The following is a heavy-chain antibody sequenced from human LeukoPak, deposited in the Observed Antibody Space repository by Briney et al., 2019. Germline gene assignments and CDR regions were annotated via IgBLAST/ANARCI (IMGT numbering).Heavy chain of an antibody. D-gene: IGHD1-26*01. J-gene: IGHJ4*02. CDR2: IGARGDGT. Sequence: GGSLRLSCTVYGFAFSGYAIRWVRQPPGRVPEWDSSIGARGDGTYSTDSVKGRFTISRDNSKRTLFLQMNSLRAEDTAVYYCAKVHYTASFPGSFPGRNYFDSWGQGSLVTVSS. CDR3: AKVHYTASFPGSFPGRNYFDS. V-gene: IGHV3-23*01. CDR1: GFAFSGYA.